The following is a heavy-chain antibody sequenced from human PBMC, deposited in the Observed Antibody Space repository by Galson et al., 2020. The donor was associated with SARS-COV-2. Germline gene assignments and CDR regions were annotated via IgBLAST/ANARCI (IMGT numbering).Heavy chain of an antibody. Sequence: GGSLRLSCAASGFTFKNAWMKWVRQAPGKGLEWVGRIKSAAAGGTTHYSAPVEGRFTISRDDSTNTVYLQMNSLNTEDTAVYYCAADVPERGGGEFDYGGQGILVTVSS. CDR1: GFTFKNAW. V-gene: IGHV3-15*01. CDR3: AADVPERGGGEFDY. CDR2: IKSAAAGGTT. J-gene: IGHJ4*02. D-gene: IGHD3-16*01.